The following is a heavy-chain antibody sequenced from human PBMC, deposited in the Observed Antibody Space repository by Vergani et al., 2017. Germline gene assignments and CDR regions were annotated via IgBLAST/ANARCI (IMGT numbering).Heavy chain of an antibody. Sequence: EVQMVESGGGLVKPGGSLRLSCVASGFTFSHYSMNWVRQAPGKGLEWVSSISGNNDDVYYADSVKGRFTISRDNAKNSLYLEMNSLRAEDTAVYYCASSGDTAMQMDWFDPWGQGTLVTVSS. CDR3: ASSGDTAMQMDWFDP. V-gene: IGHV3-21*01. CDR1: GFTFSHYS. D-gene: IGHD5-18*01. CDR2: ISGNNDDV. J-gene: IGHJ5*02.